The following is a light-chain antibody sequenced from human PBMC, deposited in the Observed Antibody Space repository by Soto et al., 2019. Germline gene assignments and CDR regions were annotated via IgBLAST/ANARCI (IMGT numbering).Light chain of an antibody. Sequence: QSALTQPASVSGSPGQSITISCTGSGSDIGGYRFVSWYQQHPGKTTKLLIFEVTKRPSGVSDRFSGSKSGKRASLTISGLQAEDEADYYCCSYAARDFPYGFGTGTKVTVL. CDR2: EVT. J-gene: IGLJ1*01. V-gene: IGLV2-23*02. CDR3: CSYAARDFPYG. CDR1: GSDIGGYRF.